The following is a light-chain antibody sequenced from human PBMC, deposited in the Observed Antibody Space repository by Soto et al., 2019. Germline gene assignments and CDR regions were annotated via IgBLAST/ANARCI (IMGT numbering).Light chain of an antibody. J-gene: IGKJ2*01. Sequence: DLQLTQSPSSLSASVGDRVTITCQASQDIKDRLNWYQQKPGKAPKLLIYDALNLETGVPSRFSGSGSGTDFSFTISSLQPEDIATYYCQQYDNLPTFGQGTKLEIK. V-gene: IGKV1-33*01. CDR1: QDIKDR. CDR3: QQYDNLPT. CDR2: DAL.